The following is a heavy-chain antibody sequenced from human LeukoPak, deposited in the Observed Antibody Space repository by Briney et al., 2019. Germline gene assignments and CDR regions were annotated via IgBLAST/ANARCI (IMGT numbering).Heavy chain of an antibody. J-gene: IGHJ2*01. V-gene: IGHV3-23*01. CDR2: LSGSGGST. Sequence: GGSLRLSCAASGFTFSSYAMSWVRQAPGKGLEWVSALSGSGGSTYYADSVKGRLTISRDNSKNTLYLQMNSLRAEDTAVYYCAKDFVQAYGDSSPYWYFDLWGSGTLVTVSS. D-gene: IGHD4-17*01. CDR1: GFTFSSYA. CDR3: AKDFVQAYGDSSPYWYFDL.